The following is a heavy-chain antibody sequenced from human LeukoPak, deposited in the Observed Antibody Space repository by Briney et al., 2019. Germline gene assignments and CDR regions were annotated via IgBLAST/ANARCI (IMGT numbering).Heavy chain of an antibody. J-gene: IGHJ4*02. Sequence: SETLSLTCTVSGGSISSSSYYWGWIRQPPGKGLEWIGSIYYSGSTYYNPSLKSRVTISVDTSKNQFSLKLSSVTAAVTAVYYCARDRRTGGYYSFFDYWGQGTLVTVSS. CDR3: ARDRRTGGYYSFFDY. CDR2: IYYSGST. CDR1: GGSISSSSYY. D-gene: IGHD3-22*01. V-gene: IGHV4-39*02.